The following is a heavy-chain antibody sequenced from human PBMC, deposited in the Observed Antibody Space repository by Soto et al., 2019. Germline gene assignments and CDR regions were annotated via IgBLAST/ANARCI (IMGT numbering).Heavy chain of an antibody. V-gene: IGHV4-39*07. CDR1: GGSISSSSYY. Sequence: PSETLSLTCTVSGGSISSSSYYWGWIRQPPGKGLEWIGSIYYSGSTYYNPSLKSRVTISVDTSKNQFSLKLSSVTAADTAVYYCARGYSSSWYGKNNKKKSLYWFAPWGQGTLVTVSS. CDR3: ARGYSSSWYGKNNKKKSLYWFAP. CDR2: IYYSGST. D-gene: IGHD6-13*01. J-gene: IGHJ5*02.